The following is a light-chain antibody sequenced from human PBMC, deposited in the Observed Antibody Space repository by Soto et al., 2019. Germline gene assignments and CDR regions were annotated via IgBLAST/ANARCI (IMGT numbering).Light chain of an antibody. CDR3: QQYGSSPWT. CDR2: GAS. J-gene: IGKJ1*01. Sequence: EIVLTQSPGTLSLSPGERATLSCRASQSVSSNYLAWYQQKPGQAPRLLIYGASSRATGIPDRFSGSGSGTDFTLTISRLEPEDFGVYYCQQYGSSPWTFGQGTRWIS. V-gene: IGKV3-20*01. CDR1: QSVSSNY.